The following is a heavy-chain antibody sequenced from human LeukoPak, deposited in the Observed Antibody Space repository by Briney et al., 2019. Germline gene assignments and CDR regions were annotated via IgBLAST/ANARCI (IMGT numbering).Heavy chain of an antibody. CDR1: GFTFSSYE. J-gene: IGHJ4*02. D-gene: IGHD6-19*01. Sequence: PGGSLRLSCAASGFTFSSYEMNWVRQAPGKGLEWVSYISSSGSTIYYADSVKGRFTISRDNAKNSVYLEMNNLGAEDTAVYYCVREQWYYFDYWGQGALVTVSS. CDR2: ISSSGSTI. CDR3: VREQWYYFDY. V-gene: IGHV3-48*03.